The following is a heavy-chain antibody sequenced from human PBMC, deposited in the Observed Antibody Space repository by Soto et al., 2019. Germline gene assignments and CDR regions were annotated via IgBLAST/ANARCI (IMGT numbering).Heavy chain of an antibody. J-gene: IGHJ5*02. CDR2: IKQDGSEK. Sequence: GGSLRLSCAASGFTFSNYWMSWVRQAPGKGLEWVANIKQDGSEKYYVDSVKGRFTISRDNAKNSLYLQMNSLRAEDTAVYYCARGGVLWHYNRFDPWGHGTLVTVYS. D-gene: IGHD3-10*01. CDR3: ARGGVLWHYNRFDP. V-gene: IGHV3-7*01. CDR1: GFTFSNYW.